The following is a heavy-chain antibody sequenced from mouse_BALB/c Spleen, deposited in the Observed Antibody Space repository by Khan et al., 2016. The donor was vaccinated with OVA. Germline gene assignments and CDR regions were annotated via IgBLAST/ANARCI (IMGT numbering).Heavy chain of an antibody. D-gene: IGHD1-3*01. V-gene: IGHV1S132*01. CDR1: GYIFTSYW. CDR3: ARHGNNDEAWFAY. Sequence: QVQLQQSGAELVRPGASVKLSCKTSGYIFTSYWIHWVKQRSGQGLEWIARIYPGTGSTHYNEKFKGKATLTADKSSSTAYMQLNSLKSEDSAVYFSARHGNNDEAWFAYWGQGTLVTVSA. J-gene: IGHJ3*01. CDR2: IYPGTGST.